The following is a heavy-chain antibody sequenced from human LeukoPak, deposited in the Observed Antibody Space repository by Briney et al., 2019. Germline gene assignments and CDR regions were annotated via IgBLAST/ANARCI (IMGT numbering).Heavy chain of an antibody. CDR2: IKKDGSEK. Sequence: GGSLRLSCVASGFTFSRYEMSWVRQAPGKGLEWVANIKKDGSEKYYVDSVKGRFTISRDNAKNSMYLQMNSLRAEDMAVYYCATLDAFDVWGQGTMVTVSS. CDR3: ATLDAFDV. CDR1: GFTFSRYE. V-gene: IGHV3-7*01. J-gene: IGHJ3*01.